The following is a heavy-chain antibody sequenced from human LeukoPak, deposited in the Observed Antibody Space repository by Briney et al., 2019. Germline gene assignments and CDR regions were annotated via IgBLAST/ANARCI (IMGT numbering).Heavy chain of an antibody. V-gene: IGHV3-30*18. J-gene: IGHJ6*02. CDR1: GFTFSSYG. D-gene: IGHD6-19*01. CDR3: AKAIAVAGYGYYGMDV. Sequence: GGSLRLSCAASGFTFSSYGMHWVRQAPGKGLEWVAVISYDGSNKYYADSVKGRFTISRDNSKNTLYLQMNSLRAEDTAVYYCAKAIAVAGYGYYGMDVWGQGTTVTVSS. CDR2: ISYDGSNK.